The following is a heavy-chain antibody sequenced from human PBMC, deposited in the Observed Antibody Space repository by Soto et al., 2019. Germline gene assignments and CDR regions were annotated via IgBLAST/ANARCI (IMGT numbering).Heavy chain of an antibody. CDR3: ARGGSSSLDY. V-gene: IGHV1-2*02. D-gene: IGHD6-6*01. CDR1: GYTFTGYY. CDR2: INPNSGGT. Sequence: QVQLVQSGAEVKKAGASVKVSCKASGYTFTGYYMHWVRQAPGQGPEWMGWINPNSGGTTYAQKFQGRVTVTRDTSIRTAYMELSSLRSDDTAVYYCARGGSSSLDYWGQGTLVTVSS. J-gene: IGHJ4*02.